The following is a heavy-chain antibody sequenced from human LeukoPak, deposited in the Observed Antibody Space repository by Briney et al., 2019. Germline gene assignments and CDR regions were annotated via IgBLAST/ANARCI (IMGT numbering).Heavy chain of an antibody. CDR2: IYYSGST. CDR3: ARRSYYDSSGPKERAYYFDY. J-gene: IGHJ4*02. V-gene: IGHV4-59*08. Sequence: KPSETLSLTCTVSGGSISSYYWSWIRQPPGKGLEWIGYIYYSGSTNYNPSLKSRVTISVDTSKNQFSLKLNSVTAADTAVYYCARRSYYDSSGPKERAYYFDYWGQGTLVTVSS. CDR1: GGSISSYY. D-gene: IGHD3-22*01.